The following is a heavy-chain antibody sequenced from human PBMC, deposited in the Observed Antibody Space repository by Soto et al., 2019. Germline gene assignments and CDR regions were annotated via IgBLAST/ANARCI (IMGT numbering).Heavy chain of an antibody. CDR2: IIPIFGTA. D-gene: IGHD4-17*01. V-gene: IGHV1-69*13. CDR1: GGTFSSYA. J-gene: IGHJ4*02. CDR3: ARSAPMDAGDKYYYDL. Sequence: GASVKVSSKASGGTFSSYAISWVRQAPGQGLEWMGGIIPIFGTANYAQKFQGRVTITADESTSTAYMELSSLRSEDTAVYYCARSAPMDAGDKYYYDLWGQGALVTVSS.